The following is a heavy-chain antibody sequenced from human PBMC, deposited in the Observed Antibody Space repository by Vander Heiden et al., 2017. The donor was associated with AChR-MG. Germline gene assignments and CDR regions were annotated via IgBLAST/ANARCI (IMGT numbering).Heavy chain of an antibody. CDR3: ARDIGRWGYYFYAMDV. J-gene: IGHJ6*02. D-gene: IGHD3-16*01. V-gene: IGHV3-66*01. CDR1: GFTVRNNY. Sequence: EAQLAEFGGGLVQPGGSRRLSCAASGFTVRNNYMNWVRHAPGQGPEWVSVLHSDGTTFYADSVRGRFTISRDNSKNTLFLQMTSLRTEDTAVYYCARDIGRWGYYFYAMDVWGQGTTVTVSS. CDR2: LHSDGTT.